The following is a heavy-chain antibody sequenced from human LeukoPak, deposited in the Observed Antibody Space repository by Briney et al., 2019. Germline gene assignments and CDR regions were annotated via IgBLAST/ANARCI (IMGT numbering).Heavy chain of an antibody. CDR1: GGSISSSSYY. D-gene: IGHD6-13*01. Sequence: PSETLSLTCTVSGGSISSSSYYWGWTRQPPGKGLEWIGSIYYSGSTYYNPSLKSRVTISVDTSKNQFSLKLSSVTAADTAVYYCARLAGIAAADDYYYYGMDVWGQGTTVTVSS. CDR2: IYYSGST. J-gene: IGHJ6*02. CDR3: ARLAGIAAADDYYYYGMDV. V-gene: IGHV4-39*01.